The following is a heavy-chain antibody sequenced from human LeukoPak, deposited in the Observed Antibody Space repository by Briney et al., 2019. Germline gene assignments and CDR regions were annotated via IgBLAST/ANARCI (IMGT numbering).Heavy chain of an antibody. D-gene: IGHD3-3*01. J-gene: IGHJ4*02. V-gene: IGHV3-23*01. CDR1: GFTFSSYA. CDR3: AKDRVWSGYYPYYFDY. Sequence: GGSLRLSCAASGFTFSSYAMSWVRQAPGKGLGWVSAISGSGGSTYYADSVKGRFTISRDNSKNTLYLQMNSLRAEDTAVYYCAKDRVWSGYYPYYFDYWGQGTLVTVSS. CDR2: ISGSGGST.